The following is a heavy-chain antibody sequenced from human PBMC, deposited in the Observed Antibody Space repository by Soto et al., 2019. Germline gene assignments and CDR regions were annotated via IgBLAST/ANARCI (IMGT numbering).Heavy chain of an antibody. Sequence: QVQLVQSGAEVKKPGASVKVSCKASGYTFTSYGIIWVRQAPGQGLEWMGWISAYNGNTNYAQKFQGRVTMTTDTCTSTAYMELRSLRSDDTAVYYCARDGEVFWSGYKYYYGMDVWGQGTTVTVSS. V-gene: IGHV1-18*01. J-gene: IGHJ6*02. D-gene: IGHD3-3*01. CDR3: ARDGEVFWSGYKYYYGMDV. CDR1: GYTFTSYG. CDR2: ISAYNGNT.